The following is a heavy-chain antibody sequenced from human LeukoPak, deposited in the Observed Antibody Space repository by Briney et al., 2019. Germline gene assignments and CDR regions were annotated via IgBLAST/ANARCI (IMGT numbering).Heavy chain of an antibody. V-gene: IGHV3-21*01. Sequence: PGGSLRPSCAASGFTFSNYNMNWVRQVPGKGLEWVSSISSGSSYIYYADSVKGRFTISRDNAKSSLYLQMNSLRAEDTAVYYCARSHTVVTPYYFDYWGQGTLVTVSS. CDR2: ISSGSSYI. CDR3: ARSHTVVTPYYFDY. J-gene: IGHJ4*02. D-gene: IGHD4-23*01. CDR1: GFTFSNYN.